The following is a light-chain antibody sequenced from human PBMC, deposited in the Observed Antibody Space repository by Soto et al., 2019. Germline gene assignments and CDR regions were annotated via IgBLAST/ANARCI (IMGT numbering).Light chain of an antibody. J-gene: IGKJ2*01. CDR3: QQYANSPFT. CDR2: GTS. V-gene: IGKV3-20*01. CDR1: QSVSSNY. Sequence: EIVLTQSPGTLPLSPGERATLSCRASQSVSSNYLVWYQQKPGQAPRPLIYGTSSRATGIPDRFSGSGSGTDFTLTISSLEPEDFAVYYYQQYANSPFTFGQETKLEIK.